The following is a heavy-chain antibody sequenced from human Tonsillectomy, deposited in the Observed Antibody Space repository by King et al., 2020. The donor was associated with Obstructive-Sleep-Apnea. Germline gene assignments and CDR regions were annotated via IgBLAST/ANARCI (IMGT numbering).Heavy chain of an antibody. D-gene: IGHD3-3*01. J-gene: IGHJ4*02. CDR3: AREGVLSAYSTDYFDS. V-gene: IGHV4-59*01. CDR1: RGSMKTFY. CDR2: IYYSGST. Sequence: QLQESGPGLVKPSETLSLTCTVSRGSMKTFYWSWIRQPPGKGLEWIGYIYYSGSTKYNPSLNSRVAISLDTSKYPFSLDLTSVTTADTAVYFCAREGVLSAYSTDYFDSWGQGILVTVSS.